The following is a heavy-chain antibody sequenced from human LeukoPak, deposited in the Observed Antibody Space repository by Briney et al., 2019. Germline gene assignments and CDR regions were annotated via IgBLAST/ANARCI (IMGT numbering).Heavy chain of an antibody. J-gene: IGHJ6*04. V-gene: IGHV4-59*01. CDR1: GGSISSYY. CDR3: ARALCSSTSCYYYYGMDV. Sequence: SETLSLTCTVSGGSISSYYWSWIRQPPGKGLEWIGYIYYSGSTNYNPSLKSRVTISVDTSKNQFSLKLSSVNAADTAVYYCARALCSSTSCYYYYGMDVWGKGTTVTVSS. D-gene: IGHD2-2*01. CDR2: IYYSGST.